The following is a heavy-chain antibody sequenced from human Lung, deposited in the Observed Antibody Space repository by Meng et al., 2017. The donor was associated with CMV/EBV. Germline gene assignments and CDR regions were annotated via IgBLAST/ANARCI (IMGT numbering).Heavy chain of an antibody. J-gene: IGHJ4*02. CDR1: GFTFSSYW. Sequence: GESXKVSXAASGFTFSSYWMHWVRQAPGKGLGWVSRINSDGSSTSYADSVKGRFTNSRDNAKNTLYIQMNSLRAEDTDVYYCATLEQLVWGTYDYWGQGPLVTVSS. V-gene: IGHV3-74*01. D-gene: IGHD3-16*01. CDR3: ATLEQLVWGTYDY. CDR2: INSDGSST.